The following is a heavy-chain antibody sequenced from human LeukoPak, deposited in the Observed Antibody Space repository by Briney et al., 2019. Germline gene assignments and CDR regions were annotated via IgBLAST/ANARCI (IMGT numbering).Heavy chain of an antibody. D-gene: IGHD3-3*01. CDR1: GYTFTGYY. CDR3: ARGITIFGFSFDY. CDR2: INPASGAT. J-gene: IGHJ4*02. Sequence: ASVNVSCKASGYTFTGYYMHWVRQAPGQGLEWMGWINPASGATTYAQKFQGRVTMTRDTSISTAYMELSRLRSDDTAVYYCARGITIFGFSFDYWGQGTLVTVSS. V-gene: IGHV1-2*02.